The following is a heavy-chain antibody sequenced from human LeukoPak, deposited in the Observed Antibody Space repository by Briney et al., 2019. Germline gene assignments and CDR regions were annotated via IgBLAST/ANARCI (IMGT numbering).Heavy chain of an antibody. CDR2: IWYDGSNK. J-gene: IGHJ4*02. CDR3: ARPQYYYGSGSPIDY. D-gene: IGHD3-10*01. CDR1: GFTFSSYG. V-gene: IGHV3-33*01. Sequence: GRSLRLSCAASGFTFSSYGVHWVRQAPGKGLEWVAVIWYDGSNKYYADSVKGRFTISRDNSKNTLYLQMNNLRAEDTAVYYCARPQYYYGSGSPIDYWGQGTLVTVSS.